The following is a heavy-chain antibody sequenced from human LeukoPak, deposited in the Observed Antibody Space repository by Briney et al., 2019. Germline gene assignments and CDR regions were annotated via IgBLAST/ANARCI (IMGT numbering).Heavy chain of an antibody. CDR1: GGTFSSYA. V-gene: IGHV1-69*06. J-gene: IGHJ5*02. D-gene: IGHD4-23*01. CDR2: IIPIFGTA. Sequence: SVKVSCKASGGTFSSYAISWVRQAPGQGLEWMGGIIPIFGTANYAQKFQGRVTITADKSTSTAYMELRSLRSEDTAVYYCARDNSVEDTAWWFDPWGQGTLVTVSS. CDR3: ARDNSVEDTAWWFDP.